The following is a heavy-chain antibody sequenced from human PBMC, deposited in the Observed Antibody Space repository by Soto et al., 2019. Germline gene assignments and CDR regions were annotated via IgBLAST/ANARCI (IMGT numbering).Heavy chain of an antibody. V-gene: IGHV4-4*07. J-gene: IGHJ5*02. D-gene: IGHD3-3*01. CDR2: IYSSGNT. Sequence: SETLALACSVSGGTISCYYWTWIRQPSGKGLEWIGRIYSSGNTKYNPSLQSRVTMSLDTSNNQFSLRLTSVTAADTAVYYCARGQRFSDWFDPWGQGNLVTVSS. CDR1: GGTISCYY. CDR3: ARGQRFSDWFDP.